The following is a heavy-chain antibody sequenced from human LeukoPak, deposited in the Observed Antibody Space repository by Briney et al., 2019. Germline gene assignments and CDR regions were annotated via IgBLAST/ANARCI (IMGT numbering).Heavy chain of an antibody. CDR3: ATLIDYGDYGVDYFDY. J-gene: IGHJ4*02. V-gene: IGHV1-2*06. CDR2: INPNSGGT. CDR1: GYTFTGYY. Sequence: ASVKVSCKASGYTFTGYYMHWVRQAPGQGLEWMGRINPNSGGTNYAQKFQGRVTMTRDTSISTAYMELSRLRSDDTAVYYCATLIDYGDYGVDYFDYRGQGTLVTVSS. D-gene: IGHD4-17*01.